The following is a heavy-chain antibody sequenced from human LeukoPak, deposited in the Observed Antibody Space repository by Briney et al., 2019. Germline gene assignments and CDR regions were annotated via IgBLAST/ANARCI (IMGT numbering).Heavy chain of an antibody. Sequence: PGGSLRLSCAASGSTFSTYNMSWVRQAPGQGLEWVSYISSSSTTIYYADSVKGRFTISRDSAKNSLYLQMNSLRAEDTAVYYCARNVRLGSGELSFAPFKNWFGPWGQGTLVTVSS. CDR1: GSTFSTYN. J-gene: IGHJ5*02. V-gene: IGHV3-48*01. D-gene: IGHD3-16*02. CDR2: ISSSSTTI. CDR3: ARNVRLGSGELSFAPFKNWFGP.